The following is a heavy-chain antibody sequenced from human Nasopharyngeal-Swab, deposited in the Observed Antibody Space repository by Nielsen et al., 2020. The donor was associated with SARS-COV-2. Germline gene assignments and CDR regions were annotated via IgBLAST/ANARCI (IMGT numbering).Heavy chain of an antibody. CDR3: VRMGDYTWNGFDI. V-gene: IGHV3-7*01. J-gene: IGHJ3*02. Sequence: VRQAPGKGLEWAANIKKDGSEKYYVDSVKGRFTISRDNTKNSVYLQMNSLRAEDTAVYHCVRMGDYTWNGFDIWGQGTMVTVSS. CDR2: IKKDGSEK. D-gene: IGHD1-26*01.